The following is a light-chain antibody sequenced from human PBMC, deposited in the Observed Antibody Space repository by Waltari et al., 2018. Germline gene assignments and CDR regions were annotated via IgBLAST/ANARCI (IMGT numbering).Light chain of an antibody. CDR2: KDN. V-gene: IGLV3-25*03. Sequence: SYELRQPPSVSVSPGQTARITCPADVLSKQYSYWYQQKPGQAPVLVIYKDNERPSGIPKRFSGSTSGTTVTLTSSGVQAEDEADYYCQSGDTSDTSYVVFGGGTKLTVL. CDR1: VLSKQY. J-gene: IGLJ2*01. CDR3: QSGDTSDTSYVV.